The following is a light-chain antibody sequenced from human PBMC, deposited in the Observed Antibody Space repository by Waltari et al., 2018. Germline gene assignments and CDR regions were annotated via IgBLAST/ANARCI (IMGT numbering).Light chain of an antibody. V-gene: IGLV6-57*02. J-gene: IGLJ2*01. Sequence: FMLTQPHSVSESPGKTVTISCTSSSGNIATNYVQWYQQRPGSAPTKVIYEDNQRPSGVPDRFSGSIDSSSNSASLIISGLKTEDEADYYCQSFDSSHVVFGGGTKLTVL. CDR3: QSFDSSHVV. CDR1: SGNIATNY. CDR2: EDN.